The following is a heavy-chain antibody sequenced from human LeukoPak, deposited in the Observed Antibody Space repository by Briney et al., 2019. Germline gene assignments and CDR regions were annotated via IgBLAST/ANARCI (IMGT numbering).Heavy chain of an antibody. Sequence: GGSMRLSCEVSGFIFRNYWMDWVRQAPGRGLEWVANINQDGSEKYFVDSVKGRFTISRDNAKNSLYLQMNSLRAEDTAVYYCSRALEVWGKGTTVTVSS. CDR3: SRALEV. V-gene: IGHV3-7*01. J-gene: IGHJ6*04. CDR2: INQDGSEK. CDR1: GFIFRNYW.